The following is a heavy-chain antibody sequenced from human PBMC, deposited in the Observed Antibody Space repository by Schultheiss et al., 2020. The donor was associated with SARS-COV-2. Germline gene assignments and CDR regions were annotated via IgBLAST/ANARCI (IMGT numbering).Heavy chain of an antibody. Sequence: SETLSLTCAVYGGSFSGYYWSWIRQPPGKGLEWIGSIYYSGSTYYNPSLKSRVTISVDTSKNQFSLKLSSVTAADTAVYYCARVGRGWITGTSYYYYYMDVWGKGTTVTVSS. CDR2: IYYSGST. V-gene: IGHV4-34*01. CDR1: GGSFSGYY. CDR3: ARVGRGWITGTSYYYYYMDV. D-gene: IGHD1-20*01. J-gene: IGHJ6*03.